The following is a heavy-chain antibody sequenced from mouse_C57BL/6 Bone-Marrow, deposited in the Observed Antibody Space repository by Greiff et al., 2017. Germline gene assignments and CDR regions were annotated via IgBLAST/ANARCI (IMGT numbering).Heavy chain of an antibody. CDR2: INYDGSST. CDR3: TRVFYGDYYDIQY. V-gene: IGHV5-16*01. CDR1: GFTFSDYY. Sequence: EVKLVESEGGLVQPGSSMKLSCTASGFTFSDYYMAWVRQVPEKGLEWVANINYDGSSTYYLDSLKSRFIISRDNAKNILYLQMSSLKSEDTATFYCTRVFYGDYYDIQYWCQGTTLTVSS. D-gene: IGHD2-13*01. J-gene: IGHJ2*01.